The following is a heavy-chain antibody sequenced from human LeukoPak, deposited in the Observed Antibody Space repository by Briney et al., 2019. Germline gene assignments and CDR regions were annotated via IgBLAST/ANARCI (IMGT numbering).Heavy chain of an antibody. CDR2: ISGDGGST. J-gene: IGHJ4*02. D-gene: IGHD6-13*01. Sequence: PGGSLRLSCAASGFTINDYARHWIRQAPGKGLEWVSLISGDGGSTYYADSVKGRFTISRDNSKNSLYLQLNSLRTEDTAFYYCAKVIYMAAAGRMSDYWGQGTLVTVSS. CDR1: GFTINDYA. V-gene: IGHV3-43*02. CDR3: AKVIYMAAAGRMSDY.